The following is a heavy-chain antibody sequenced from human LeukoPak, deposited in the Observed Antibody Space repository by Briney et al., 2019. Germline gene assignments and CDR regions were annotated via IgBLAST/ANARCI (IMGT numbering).Heavy chain of an antibody. V-gene: IGHV4-59*11. CDR3: AGRPAGSTWYGVFDY. CDR1: GGSITRHY. CDR2: VFNGGAA. Sequence: PSETLSLTCSVSGGSITRHYWSWVRQSPGKGVGWIGYVFNGGAANCNPSLKRRVALSPDTSRAQSSRSLSSLAGADTARFCFAGRPAGSTWYGVFDYWSQRTLVTDSS. J-gene: IGHJ4*02. D-gene: IGHD6-13*01.